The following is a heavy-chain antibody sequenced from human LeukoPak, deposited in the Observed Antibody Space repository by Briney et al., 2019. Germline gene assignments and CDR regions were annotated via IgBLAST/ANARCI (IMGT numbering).Heavy chain of an antibody. D-gene: IGHD3-22*01. CDR3: YAWYYYDSSGYYFDY. CDR2: ISSSGTYI. CDR1: GFTFSDYY. Sequence: GGSLRLPCAPSGFTFSDYYMSWIRQAPGKGLEWVSYISSSGTYINSADSVKGRFTISRDYPKNSLYLQMSSLRAEDTAVYYCYAWYYYDSSGYYFDYWGQGTLVTVSS. J-gene: IGHJ4*02. V-gene: IGHV3-11*03.